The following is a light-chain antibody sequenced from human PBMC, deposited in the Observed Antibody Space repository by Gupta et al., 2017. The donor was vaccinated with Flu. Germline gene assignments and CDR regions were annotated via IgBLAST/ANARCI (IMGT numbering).Light chain of an antibody. CDR3: SSYAGSNTWV. J-gene: IGLJ3*02. V-gene: IGLV2-11*01. CDR2: DVS. CDR1: SSDVGAYTY. Sequence: QSALTQPRSVSGSPGQSVTISCTGTSSDVGAYTYVSWYQQHTGKAPKLILYDVSKRPAGVPDRFSAPKSGKTASLNISGLQAEDEADYHCSSYAGSNTWVFGGGNKLTVL.